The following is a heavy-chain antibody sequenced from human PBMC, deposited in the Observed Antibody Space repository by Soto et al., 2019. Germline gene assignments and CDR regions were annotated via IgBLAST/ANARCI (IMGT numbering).Heavy chain of an antibody. Sequence: QVQLVQSGAEVKKPGASVKVSCKASGYTFTSYGISWVRQAPGQGLEWMGWISAYNGNTNYAQKLQGRVTMTTDTATSTADTDLRSLRSDDTAVYYGARDLGLCASYYEVGLGYYWGQGTLVTVSS. J-gene: IGHJ4*02. CDR3: ARDLGLCASYYEVGLGYY. V-gene: IGHV1-18*04. D-gene: IGHD1-26*01. CDR1: GYTFTSYG. CDR2: ISAYNGNT.